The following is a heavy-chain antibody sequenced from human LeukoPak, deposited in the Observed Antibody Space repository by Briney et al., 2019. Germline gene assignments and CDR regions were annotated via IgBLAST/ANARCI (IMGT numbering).Heavy chain of an antibody. CDR2: IWYDGSNK. CDR3: ARGSEYSSSTGDY. J-gene: IGHJ4*02. V-gene: IGHV3-33*01. D-gene: IGHD6-6*01. CDR1: GFTFSSYG. Sequence: GGSLRLSCAASGFTFSSYGMPWVRQAPGKGLEWVAVIWYDGSNKYYADSVKGRFTISRDNSKNTLYLQMNSLRAEDTAVYYCARGSEYSSSTGDYWGQGTLVTVSS.